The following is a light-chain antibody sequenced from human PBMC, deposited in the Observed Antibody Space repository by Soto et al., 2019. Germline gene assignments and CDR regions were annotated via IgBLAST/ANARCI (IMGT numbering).Light chain of an antibody. CDR1: RTDVGGYNY. Sequence: SALAQPLSVSGFPGQSITLSCTETRTDVGGYNYVSWYQHHSGKAPKLLIYEVTNRPSGISDRFSGSKSVNTASLTISGLQAEDESDYYCGSYSSTDTPFVFGTGTKVTVL. CDR2: EVT. CDR3: GSYSSTDTPFV. V-gene: IGLV2-14*01. J-gene: IGLJ1*01.